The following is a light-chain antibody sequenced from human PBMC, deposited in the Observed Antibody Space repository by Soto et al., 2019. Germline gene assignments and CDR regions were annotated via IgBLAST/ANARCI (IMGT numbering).Light chain of an antibody. CDR1: SGHSFYV. Sequence: QSALTQPSSASASLGSSVSLTCTLSSGHSFYVIAWHQQQPGTAPRYLMKLEGSGNYNKGSGVPERFSGSSSGADRYLTISNLQSEDEGDYYCESWDSNTRVFGGGTKLTVL. CDR2: LEGSGNY. CDR3: ESWDSNTRV. J-gene: IGLJ3*02. V-gene: IGLV4-60*03.